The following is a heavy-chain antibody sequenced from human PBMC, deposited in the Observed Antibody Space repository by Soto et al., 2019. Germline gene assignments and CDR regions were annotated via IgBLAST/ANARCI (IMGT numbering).Heavy chain of an antibody. J-gene: IGHJ5*02. CDR2: IYYSGST. V-gene: IGHV4-61*08. Sequence: PSETLSLTCTVSGDSISSGGQYWSWIRQPPGKGLEWIGYIYYSGSTNYNPSLKSRVTISVDTSKNQFSLKLSSVTAADTAVYYCARFVVRGVKQRGNWFDPWGQGTLVTVSS. CDR1: GDSISSGGQY. D-gene: IGHD3-10*01. CDR3: ARFVVRGVKQRGNWFDP.